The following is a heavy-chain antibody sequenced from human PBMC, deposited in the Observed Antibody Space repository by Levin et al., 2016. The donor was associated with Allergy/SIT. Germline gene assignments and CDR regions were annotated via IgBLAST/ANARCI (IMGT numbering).Heavy chain of an antibody. CDR2: IANDGDT. V-gene: IGHV3-13*01. Sequence: GESLKISCAASGFSFSTSDMHWVRQGTGKRLEWVSSIANDGDTFYPDSVKGRFTISRENAKNSLYLQMNSLTAGDTAVYYCTRGRWDTTYGAWYFDLWGRGTPVTVSS. CDR3: TRGRWDTTYGAWYFDL. J-gene: IGHJ2*01. D-gene: IGHD5-18*01. CDR1: GFSFSTSD.